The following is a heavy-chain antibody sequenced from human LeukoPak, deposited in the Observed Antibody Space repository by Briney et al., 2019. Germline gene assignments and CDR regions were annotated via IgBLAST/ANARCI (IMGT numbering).Heavy chain of an antibody. V-gene: IGHV1-18*01. CDR2: INTYNGKT. J-gene: IGHJ4*02. CDR3: ARDPDGDYDFDY. CDR1: GYTFTSYG. D-gene: IGHD4-17*01. Sequence: ASVKVSCKASGYTFTSYGISWVRQAPGQGLEWMGWINTYNGKTNYAKNLQGRVTVTTDTSTSTAYMELRSLRSDDTAVYYCARDPDGDYDFDYWGQGTLVTVSS.